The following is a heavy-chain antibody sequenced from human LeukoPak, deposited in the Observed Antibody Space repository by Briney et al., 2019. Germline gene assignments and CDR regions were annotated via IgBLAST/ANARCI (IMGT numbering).Heavy chain of an antibody. J-gene: IGHJ4*02. D-gene: IGHD3-10*01. CDR2: INSDGSST. CDR3: ARVVRGVIVDY. Sequence: GGSLRLSCAASGFTFSSYWMHWVRQAPGKGLVWVSRINSDGSSTSYADSVKGRFTISRDNAKNTLYLQMNSLRAEDTAVYYCARVVRGVIVDYWGQGTLVTVSS. V-gene: IGHV3-74*01. CDR1: GFTFSSYW.